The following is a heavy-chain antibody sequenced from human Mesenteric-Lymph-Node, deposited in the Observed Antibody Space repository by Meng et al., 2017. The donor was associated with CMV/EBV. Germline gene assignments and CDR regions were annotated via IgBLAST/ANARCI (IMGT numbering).Heavy chain of an antibody. CDR2: IIPILGIA. V-gene: IGHV1-69*04. D-gene: IGHD2-8*01. Sequence: GTFSRYAISWVRQDPGQGLEWMGRIIPILGIANYAQKFQGRVTITADKSTSTAYMELSSLRSEDTAVYYCASDIVLMVYAISYFDYWGQGTLVTVSS. J-gene: IGHJ4*02. CDR1: GTFSRYA. CDR3: ASDIVLMVYAISYFDY.